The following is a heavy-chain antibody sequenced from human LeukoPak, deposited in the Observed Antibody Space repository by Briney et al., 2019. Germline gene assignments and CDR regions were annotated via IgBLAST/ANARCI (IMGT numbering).Heavy chain of an antibody. Sequence: PGGSLRLSCVASGLPIGDFAMHWVRQAPGQGLEWVSLISGDGVSTFFTDSVKGRFSISRDNSKNSLFLEMSSLRTEDTAMYYCASESGKFDYWGQGTLVAVSS. CDR2: ISGDGVST. CDR3: ASESGKFDY. CDR1: GLPIGDFA. J-gene: IGHJ4*02. V-gene: IGHV3-43*02.